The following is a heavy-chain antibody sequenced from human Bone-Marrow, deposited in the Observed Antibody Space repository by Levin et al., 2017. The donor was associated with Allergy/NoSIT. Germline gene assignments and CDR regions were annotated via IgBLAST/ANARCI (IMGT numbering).Heavy chain of an antibody. CDR1: GGSISSHTW. Sequence: PSETLSLTCAVSGGSISSHTWWSWVRQPPGKGLEWIGEIYHTGTTNYNPSLKSRVTMSVDKSKNHFSLQLTSVTAADTAVYYCASRIGTPMNPPNWGQGTLVTVSS. J-gene: IGHJ4*02. D-gene: IGHD1-26*01. V-gene: IGHV4-4*02. CDR3: ASRIGTPMNPPN. CDR2: IYHTGTT.